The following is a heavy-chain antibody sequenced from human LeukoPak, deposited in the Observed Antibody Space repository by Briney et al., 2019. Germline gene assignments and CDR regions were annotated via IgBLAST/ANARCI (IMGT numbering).Heavy chain of an antibody. CDR2: IRQDGSEK. CDR1: GFTFTDYR. Sequence: GGSLRLSCEVSGFTFTDYRMNWVRQAPGKGPEWVAGIRQDGSEKTYVDSVKVRFTISRDNTKNSLSLQLNGLRAEDTAVYYCARDGTAAGLYFDLWGQGTLVTVSS. J-gene: IGHJ4*01. CDR3: ARDGTAAGLYFDL. D-gene: IGHD6-13*01. V-gene: IGHV3-7*01.